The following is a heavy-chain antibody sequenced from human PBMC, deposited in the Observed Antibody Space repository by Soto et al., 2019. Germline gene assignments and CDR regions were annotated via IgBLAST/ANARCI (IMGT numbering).Heavy chain of an antibody. CDR2: IIPIFGTA. V-gene: IGHV1-69*01. CDR1: GGTFSSYA. Sequence: QVQLVQSGAEVKKPGSSVKVSCKASGGTFSSYAISWVRQAPGQGLEWMGGIIPIFGTANYAQKFQGRVTITADEATSPAYMGVRSLRSEDTAVYYCARQYYSDSRGYSPFYYWRQGTLVTVSS. D-gene: IGHD3-22*01. J-gene: IGHJ4*02. CDR3: ARQYYSDSRGYSPFYY.